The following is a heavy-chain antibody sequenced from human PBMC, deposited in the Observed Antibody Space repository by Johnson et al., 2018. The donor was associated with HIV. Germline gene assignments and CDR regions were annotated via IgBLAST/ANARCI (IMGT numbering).Heavy chain of an antibody. CDR1: GFTVSSNY. J-gene: IGHJ3*02. CDR2: IYSGGST. CDR3: ARGGIRGYSYGPGAFDI. Sequence: VQLVESGGGLIQPGGSMRLSCAASGFTVSSNYMSWVRQAPGKGLEWVSVIYSGGSTYYADSVKGRFTLSRDNSKNTLYLQMNSLRAEDTAVYYCARGGIRGYSYGPGAFDIWGQGTMVTVSS. V-gene: IGHV3-53*01. D-gene: IGHD5-18*01.